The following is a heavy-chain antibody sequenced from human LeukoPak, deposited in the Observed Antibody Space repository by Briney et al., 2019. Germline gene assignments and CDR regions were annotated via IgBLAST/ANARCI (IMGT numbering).Heavy chain of an antibody. D-gene: IGHD3-10*01. J-gene: IGHJ6*02. Sequence: GGSLRLSCAASGFTFDDYAMHWVRQAPGKGLEWVSLISGDGGSTYYADSVKGRFTISRDNSKNSLYLQMNSLRTEDTALYYCAKNMVRGVIIGPYYYYGMDVWGQGTTVTVSS. CDR1: GFTFDDYA. V-gene: IGHV3-43*02. CDR2: ISGDGGST. CDR3: AKNMVRGVIIGPYYYYGMDV.